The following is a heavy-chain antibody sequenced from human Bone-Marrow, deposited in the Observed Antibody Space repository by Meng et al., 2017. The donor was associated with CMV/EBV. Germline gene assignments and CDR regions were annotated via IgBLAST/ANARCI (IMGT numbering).Heavy chain of an antibody. D-gene: IGHD1-20*01. CDR2: IKSKTDGGTT. V-gene: IGHV3-15*01. Sequence: GESLKISCAASGFTFSNAWMSWVRQAPGKGLEWVGRIKSKTDGGTTDYAAPVKDRFTISRDDSKNTLYLQVNSLKTEDTAVYYCTLNWPSFDYWGQGTLVTVSS. CDR3: TLNWPSFDY. J-gene: IGHJ4*02. CDR1: GFTFSNAW.